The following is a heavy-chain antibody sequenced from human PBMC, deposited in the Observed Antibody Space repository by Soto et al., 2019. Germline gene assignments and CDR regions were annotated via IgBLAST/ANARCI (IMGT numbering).Heavy chain of an antibody. CDR2: ISYDGSNK. V-gene: IGHV3-30-3*01. D-gene: IGHD2-8*01. J-gene: IGHJ4*02. Sequence: GGSLRLSCAASGFTFSSYAMHWVRQAPGKGLEWVAVISYDGSNKYYADSVKGRFTISRDNSKNTLYLQMNSLRAEDTAVYYCARDRVVLMVYAIPYWGQGTLVTVSS. CDR1: GFTFSSYA. CDR3: ARDRVVLMVYAIPY.